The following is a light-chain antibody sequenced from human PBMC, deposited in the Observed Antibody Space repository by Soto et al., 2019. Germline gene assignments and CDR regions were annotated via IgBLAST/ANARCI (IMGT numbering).Light chain of an antibody. CDR3: QQYRSSPPPT. J-gene: IGKJ1*01. Sequence: EIVLTQSPGTLSLSPGERATLSCRASQSVSSSYLAWYQQQPGQAPRLLIYVASSRATGSPDRFSGSGSGTDLTLTISRLETEDFSVYYRQQYRSSPPPTFAPGTTVEI. CDR1: QSVSSSY. CDR2: VAS. V-gene: IGKV3-20*01.